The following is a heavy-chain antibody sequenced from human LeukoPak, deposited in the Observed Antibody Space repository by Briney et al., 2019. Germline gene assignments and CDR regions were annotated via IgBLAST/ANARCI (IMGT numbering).Heavy chain of an antibody. Sequence: PGGSLRLSCAASGFTVSSNYMSWVRQAPGKGLEWVSVIYSGGSTYYADSVKGRFTISRDNSKNTLYLQLNSLRAEDAAIYYCAKVKEELQRAYYFDYWGQATLVTVSS. V-gene: IGHV3-66*01. CDR1: GFTVSSNY. CDR3: AKVKEELQRAYYFDY. D-gene: IGHD1-26*01. CDR2: IYSGGST. J-gene: IGHJ4*02.